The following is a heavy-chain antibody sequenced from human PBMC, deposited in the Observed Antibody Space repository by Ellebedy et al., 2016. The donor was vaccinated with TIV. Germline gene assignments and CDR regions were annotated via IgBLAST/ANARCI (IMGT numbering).Heavy chain of an antibody. D-gene: IGHD4-23*01. CDR3: ARAALRWATRRVYYYYYMDV. V-gene: IGHV1-8*02. CDR2: MNPNSGNT. CDR1: GYTFTSYG. Sequence: ASVKVSXXASGYTFTSYGISWVRQATGQGLEWMGWMNPNSGNTGYAQKFQGRVTMTRNTSISTAYMELSSLRSEDTAVYYCARAALRWATRRVYYYYYMDVWGKGTTVTVSS. J-gene: IGHJ6*03.